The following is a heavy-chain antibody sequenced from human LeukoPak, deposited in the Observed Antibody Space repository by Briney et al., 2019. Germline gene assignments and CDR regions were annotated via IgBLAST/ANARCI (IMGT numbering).Heavy chain of an antibody. CDR1: GFTFSSYC. J-gene: IGHJ6*04. D-gene: IGHD6-19*01. Sequence: GGSLRLSCAASGFTFSSYCMNWVRQAPGKGLEWVAFIPYDGSNKYYADSVKGRLTISRDNSKKTLYMQMISLRAEDTAVYYCAKEGGSSGWGHYYYYGMDVWGKGTTVTVSS. V-gene: IGHV3-30*02. CDR3: AKEGGSSGWGHYYYYGMDV. CDR2: IPYDGSNK.